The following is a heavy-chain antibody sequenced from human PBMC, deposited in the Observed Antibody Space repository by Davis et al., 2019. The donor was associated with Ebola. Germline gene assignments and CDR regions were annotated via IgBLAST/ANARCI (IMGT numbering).Heavy chain of an antibody. CDR1: VYTFTSYG. V-gene: IGHV1-18*01. J-gene: IGHJ6*02. Sequence: SVTVSRMASVYTFTSYGISRARHVPAQGLEWMGRISAYNGNTNYAQKLQGRVTMTTDTSTSTAYMELRSLRSDDTAVYYCAREGSSSWGGMDVWGQGTTVTVSS. CDR2: ISAYNGNT. D-gene: IGHD6-13*01. CDR3: AREGSSSWGGMDV.